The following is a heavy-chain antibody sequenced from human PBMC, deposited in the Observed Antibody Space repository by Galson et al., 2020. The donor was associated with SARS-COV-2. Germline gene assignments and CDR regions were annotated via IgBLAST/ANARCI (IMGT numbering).Heavy chain of an antibody. J-gene: IGHJ6*02. CDR2: TRNKANSYTT. D-gene: IGHD4-4*01. CDR1: GFTFSDHY. CDR3: ARDTGDDYSNYYYYGMDV. Sequence: GESLKISCAASGFTFSDHYMDWVRQAPGKGLEWVGRTRNKANSYTTEYAASVKGRFTISRDDSKNSLYLQMNSLKTEDTAVYYCARDTGDDYSNYYYYGMDVWGQGTTVTVSS. V-gene: IGHV3-72*01.